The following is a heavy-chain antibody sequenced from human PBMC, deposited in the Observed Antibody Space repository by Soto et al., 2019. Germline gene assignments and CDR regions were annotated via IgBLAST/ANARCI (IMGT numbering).Heavy chain of an antibody. CDR1: GFTFSSYE. CDR2: ISSSGSTI. D-gene: IGHD6-6*01. Sequence: PGGSMRLSCAASGFTFSSYEMNWVRQAPGKGLEWVSYISSSGSTIYYADSVKGRFTISRDNAKNSLYLQMNSLTAEETAVYYCARGPEKGSSYTNWFDPCVQRTLVTVSS. J-gene: IGHJ5*02. V-gene: IGHV3-48*03. CDR3: ARGPEKGSSYTNWFDP.